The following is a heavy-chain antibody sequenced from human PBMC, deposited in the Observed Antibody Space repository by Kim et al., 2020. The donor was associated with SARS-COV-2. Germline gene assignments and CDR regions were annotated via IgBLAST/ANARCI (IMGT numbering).Heavy chain of an antibody. Sequence: SETLSLTCAVSGGSISSSNWWSWVRQPPGKGLEWIGEIYHSGSTNYNPSLKSRVTISVDKSKNQFSLKLSSVTAAYTAVYYCARVLPEMATIGYYFDYWGQGTLVTVSS. D-gene: IGHD5-12*01. V-gene: IGHV4-4*02. J-gene: IGHJ4*02. CDR1: GGSISSSNW. CDR3: ARVLPEMATIGYYFDY. CDR2: IYHSGST.